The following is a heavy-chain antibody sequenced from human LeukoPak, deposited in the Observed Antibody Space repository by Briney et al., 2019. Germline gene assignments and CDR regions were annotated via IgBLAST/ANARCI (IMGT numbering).Heavy chain of an antibody. V-gene: IGHV4-4*02. D-gene: IGHD4-17*01. CDR3: ARLDYGDFGAFDI. CDR2: IYHSGST. CDR1: GFTFSSYSM. J-gene: IGHJ3*02. Sequence: GSLRLSCAASGFTFSSYSMNWVRQPPGKGLEWIGEIYHSGSTNYNPSLKSRVTISVDKSKNQFSLKLSSVTAADTAVYYCARLDYGDFGAFDIWGQGTMVTVSS.